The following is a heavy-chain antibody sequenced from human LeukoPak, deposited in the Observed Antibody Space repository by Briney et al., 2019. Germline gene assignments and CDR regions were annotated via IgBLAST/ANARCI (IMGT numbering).Heavy chain of an antibody. CDR2: ISSSSGTI. Sequence: GGSLRLSCAASGFTFSTYSMIWVRQAPGKGLEWVSYISSSSGTIYYADSVKGRFTISRDNAEDSMYLQTNGLTDEDTAVYYCARVRPGWYVDYWGQGTLVTVSS. CDR1: GFTFSTYS. V-gene: IGHV3-48*02. CDR3: ARVRPGWYVDY. J-gene: IGHJ4*02. D-gene: IGHD6-19*01.